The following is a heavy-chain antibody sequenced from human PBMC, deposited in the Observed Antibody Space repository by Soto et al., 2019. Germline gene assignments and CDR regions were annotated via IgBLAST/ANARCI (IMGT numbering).Heavy chain of an antibody. J-gene: IGHJ3*02. CDR3: AKPRRAVAGDDAFDI. D-gene: IGHD6-19*01. V-gene: IGHV3-30*18. CDR2: ISYDGSNK. CDR1: GFTFSSYG. Sequence: GSLRLSCAASGFTFSSYGMHWVRQAPGKGLEWVAVISYDGSNKYYADSVKGRFTISRDNSKNTLYLQMNSLRAEDTAVYYCAKPRRAVAGDDAFDIWGQGTMVTVSS.